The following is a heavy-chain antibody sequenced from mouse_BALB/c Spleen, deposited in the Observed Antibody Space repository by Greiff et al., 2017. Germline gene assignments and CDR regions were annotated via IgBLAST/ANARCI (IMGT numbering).Heavy chain of an antibody. CDR2: IRNKANGYTT. CDR3: ARDLRLAY. J-gene: IGHJ3*01. Sequence: EVKLMESGGGLVQPGGSLRLSCATSGFTFTDYYMSWVRQPPGKALEWLGFIRNKANGYTTEYSASVKGRFTISRDNSQSILYLQMNTLIAEDSATYYCARDLRLAYWAQGTLVTVSA. D-gene: IGHD1-2*01. V-gene: IGHV7-3*02. CDR1: GFTFTDYY.